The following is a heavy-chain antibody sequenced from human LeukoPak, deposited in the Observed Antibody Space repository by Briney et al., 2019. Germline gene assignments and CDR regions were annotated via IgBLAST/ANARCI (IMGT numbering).Heavy chain of an antibody. J-gene: IGHJ4*02. CDR2: INPNSGGT. Sequence: GASVKVSCKASGYTFTGYYMHWVRQAPGQGLEWMGWINPNSGGTNYAQKFQGRVTMTRDTSISTAYMELSRLRSDDTAVYYCAREDLMVATGYGYWGQGTLVTVSS. CDR3: AREDLMVATGYGY. D-gene: IGHD5-12*01. V-gene: IGHV1-2*02. CDR1: GYTFTGYY.